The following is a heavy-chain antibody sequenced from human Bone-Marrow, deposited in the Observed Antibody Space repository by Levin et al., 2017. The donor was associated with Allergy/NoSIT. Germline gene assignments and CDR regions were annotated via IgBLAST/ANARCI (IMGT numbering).Heavy chain of an antibody. CDR3: AKVGEQRAALTH. CDR1: GFTFSTFA. D-gene: IGHD1-26*01. CDR2: ISYNGSHT. V-gene: IGHV3-30*18. Sequence: HSGGSLRLSCAASGFTFSTFAMHWVRQAPGKGLEWVAVISYNGSHTFYADSVKGRFTISRDNSKNTVYLHMDSLRPQDTALYYCAKVGEQRAALTHWGQGTVVTVSS. J-gene: IGHJ4*02.